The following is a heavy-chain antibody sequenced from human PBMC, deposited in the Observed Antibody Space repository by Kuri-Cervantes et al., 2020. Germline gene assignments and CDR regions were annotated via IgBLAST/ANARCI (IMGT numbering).Heavy chain of an antibody. J-gene: IGHJ4*02. CDR3: ARVSIAVAGVIDY. D-gene: IGHD6-19*01. CDR2: IYYSGST. V-gene: IGHV4-39*07. Sequence: ESLKISCTVSGGSISSSTYYWAWIRQPPGKGLEWIGSIYYSGSTYYNPSLKSRVTISVDTSKNQFSLKLSSVTATDTAVYYCARVSIAVAGVIDYWGQGTLVTVSS. CDR1: GGSISSSTYY.